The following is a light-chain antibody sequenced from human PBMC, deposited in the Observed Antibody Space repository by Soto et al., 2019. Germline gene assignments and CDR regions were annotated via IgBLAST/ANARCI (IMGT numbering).Light chain of an antibody. Sequence: DIVMTQSPDSLAVSLGERATINCKSSQSVLYSSNNKNYLAWFQQKPGQPPKLLLYWAFTRESGVPDRFSGSGSGTDFTLTISSLQAEDVAVYYCQQYYSPLRTFGQGTKVEVK. CDR1: QSVLYSSNNKNY. CDR2: WAF. CDR3: QQYYSPLRT. J-gene: IGKJ1*01. V-gene: IGKV4-1*01.